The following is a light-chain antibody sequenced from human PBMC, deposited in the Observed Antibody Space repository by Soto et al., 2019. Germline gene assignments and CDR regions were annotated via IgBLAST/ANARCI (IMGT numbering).Light chain of an antibody. CDR1: QSITTW. Sequence: DSRGTESLTTLSSRLDHRVISACRASQSITTWLAWYQQKPGKAPKLLIYDASSLESGVPSRFSGSGSETEFTLTISSLQPDDFATYYCQQYDSYSLTFGQGTKV. J-gene: IGKJ1*01. CDR2: DAS. CDR3: QQYDSYSLT. V-gene: IGKV1-5*01.